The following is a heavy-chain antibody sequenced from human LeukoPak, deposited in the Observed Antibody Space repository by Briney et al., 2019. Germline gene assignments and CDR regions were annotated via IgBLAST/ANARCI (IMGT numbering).Heavy chain of an antibody. CDR3: ARVRSVTVVTRYFDY. Sequence: PSETLSLTCTVSGGSISSSSYYWGWIRQPPGKGLEWIGSIYYSGSTYYNPSLKSRVTISVDTSKNQFSLKLSSVTAADTAVYYCARVRSVTVVTRYFDYWGQGTLVTVSS. CDR1: GGSISSSSYY. CDR2: IYYSGST. D-gene: IGHD4-23*01. V-gene: IGHV4-39*07. J-gene: IGHJ4*02.